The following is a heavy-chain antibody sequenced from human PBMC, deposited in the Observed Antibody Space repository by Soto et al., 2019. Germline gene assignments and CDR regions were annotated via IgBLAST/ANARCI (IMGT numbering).Heavy chain of an antibody. V-gene: IGHV1-3*01. Sequence: GASVKVSCKASGYTFTSYAMHWVRQAPGQRLEWMGWINAGNGNTKYSQKFQGRVTITRDTSASTAYMELSSLRSEDTAVYYCARDYRPDYGDYVEPAHYYYYYFMDVWGKGTTVTVSS. CDR3: ARDYRPDYGDYVEPAHYYYYYFMDV. D-gene: IGHD4-17*01. J-gene: IGHJ6*03. CDR1: GYTFTSYA. CDR2: INAGNGNT.